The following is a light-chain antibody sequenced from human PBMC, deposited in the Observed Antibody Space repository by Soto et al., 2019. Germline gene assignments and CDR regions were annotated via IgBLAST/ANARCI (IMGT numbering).Light chain of an antibody. CDR1: ETIRGL. CDR2: DTS. Sequence: EIVLIQSPATLSLSPGERATISGRASETIRGLLAWYQQRPGQPPRLLIYDTSNRATGIPARFSGSGSGTDFTLTISGLEPADRGVYYCQQRHNWPITVGQGTRREIK. CDR3: QQRHNWPIT. J-gene: IGKJ5*01. V-gene: IGKV3-11*01.